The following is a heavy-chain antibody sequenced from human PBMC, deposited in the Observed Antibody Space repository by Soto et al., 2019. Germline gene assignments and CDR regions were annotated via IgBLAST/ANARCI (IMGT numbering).Heavy chain of an antibody. CDR3: ARLLIAAAGTVLDY. D-gene: IGHD6-13*01. CDR1: GGSISSSSYY. Sequence: QLQLQESGPGLVKPSETLSLTCTVSGGSISSSSYYWGWIRQPPGKGLEWIGSIYYSGSTYYNPSLKSRVTISVDTSKNQFSLKLSSVTAADTAVYYCARLLIAAAGTVLDYWGQGTLVTVSS. CDR2: IYYSGST. J-gene: IGHJ4*02. V-gene: IGHV4-39*01.